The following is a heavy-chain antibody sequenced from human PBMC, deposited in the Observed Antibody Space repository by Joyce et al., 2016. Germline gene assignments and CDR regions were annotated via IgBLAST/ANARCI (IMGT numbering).Heavy chain of an antibody. V-gene: IGHV1-18*01. D-gene: IGHD6-19*01. CDR1: GYSFTTYG. CDR3: ARGGAEGTGWYSYEY. CDR2: ISAYRDDT. Sequence: QVQLVQSSDELKRPGASVKVSCKTSGYSFTTYGITWVRQAPGQGLEWMGWISAYRDDTKYSQCLQGRVTVTKDTSTSTAVMELRSLTSDDTAVYYCARGGAEGTGWYSYEYWGQGTHIIVSS. J-gene: IGHJ4*02.